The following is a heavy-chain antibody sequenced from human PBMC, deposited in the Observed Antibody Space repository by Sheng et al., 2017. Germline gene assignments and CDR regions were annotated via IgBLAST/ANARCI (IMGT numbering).Heavy chain of an antibody. V-gene: IGHV4-38-2*02. CDR2: IYHSGTT. J-gene: IGHJ4*02. CDR3: ARVFADFDY. CDR1: GYSITSGYY. D-gene: IGHD3-10*02. Sequence: QVQLQESGPGLVKPSETLSLTCTVSGYSITSGYYWGWIRQPPGKGLEWIGSIYHSGTTYYNPSLKSRVTISVDTSKNQFSLRLNSVTAADTAVYYCARVFADFDYXGQGMLVTVSS.